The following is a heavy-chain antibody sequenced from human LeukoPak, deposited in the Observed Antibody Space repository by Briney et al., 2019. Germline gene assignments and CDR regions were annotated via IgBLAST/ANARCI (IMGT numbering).Heavy chain of an antibody. CDR2: INHSGST. D-gene: IGHD3-3*01. CDR1: GGSFSGYY. Sequence: SETLSLTCAVYGGSFSGYYWSWIRQPPGKGLEWIGEINHSGSTNYNPSLKSRVTISVDTSKNQFSLKLSSMTAADTAVYYCARGFWSGYYYYYGMDVWGQGTTVTVSS. V-gene: IGHV4-34*01. CDR3: ARGFWSGYYYYYGMDV. J-gene: IGHJ6*02.